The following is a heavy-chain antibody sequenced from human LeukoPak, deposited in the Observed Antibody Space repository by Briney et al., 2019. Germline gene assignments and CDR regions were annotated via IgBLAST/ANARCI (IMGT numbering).Heavy chain of an antibody. J-gene: IGHJ5*02. D-gene: IGHD3-10*01. V-gene: IGHV3-23*01. Sequence: ETLSLTCTVSGGSISSYYWSWIRQAPGKGLEWVSTISADGGSTYYADSVRGRFIISRDNSKNTLYLQMNSLRVEDTAVYYCAGYSYTRGFDPWGQGTLVTASS. CDR3: AGYSYTRGFDP. CDR1: GGSISSYY. CDR2: ISADGGST.